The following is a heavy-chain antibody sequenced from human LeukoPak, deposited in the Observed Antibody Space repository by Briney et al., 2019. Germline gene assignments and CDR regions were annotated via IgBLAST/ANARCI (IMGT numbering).Heavy chain of an antibody. Sequence: GRSLRLSCAASGFTFDDYAMHWVRQVPGKGLEWVSGISWNSGSIGYGDSVKGRFIISRDNAKNSLCLQMNSLRAEDTALYYCAKDRRYYDSSGSFDYWGQGTLVTVSS. J-gene: IGHJ4*02. D-gene: IGHD3-22*01. V-gene: IGHV3-9*01. CDR2: ISWNSGSI. CDR1: GFTFDDYA. CDR3: AKDRRYYDSSGSFDY.